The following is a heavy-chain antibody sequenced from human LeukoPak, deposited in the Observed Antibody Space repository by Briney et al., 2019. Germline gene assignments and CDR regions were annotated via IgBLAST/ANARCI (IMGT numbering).Heavy chain of an antibody. V-gene: IGHV3-13*01. CDR2: IGFAGDT. CDR1: GFIFSTYD. J-gene: IGHJ5*02. CDR3: ARGRHYGSGSPYWFDP. Sequence: GGSLRLSCAASGFIFSTYDMHWVRQGTGKGLEWVSAIGFAGDTFYSDSVKGRFTISRENAKNSLYLQMSSLRAGDTAVYYCARGRHYGSGSPYWFDPWGQGTLVTVSS. D-gene: IGHD3-10*01.